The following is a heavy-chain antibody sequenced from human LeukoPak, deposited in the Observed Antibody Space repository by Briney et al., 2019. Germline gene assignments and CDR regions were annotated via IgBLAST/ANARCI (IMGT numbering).Heavy chain of an antibody. D-gene: IGHD2-2*01. CDR1: GGSFSGYY. CDR3: STSWRFDY. Sequence: PSETLSLTCAVYGGSFSGYYWSWIRQPPGKGLEWIGEINHSGSTNYNPSLKSRVTISVDTSKNQFSLKLSSVTAADTAVSRSSTSWRFDYWGQGTLVTVSS. V-gene: IGHV4-34*01. J-gene: IGHJ4*02. CDR2: INHSGST.